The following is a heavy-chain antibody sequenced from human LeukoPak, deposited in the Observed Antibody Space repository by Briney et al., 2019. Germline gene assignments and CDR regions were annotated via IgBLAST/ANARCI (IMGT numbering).Heavy chain of an antibody. Sequence: GGSLRLSCAVSGITLSNYGMSWVRQAPGKGLEWVAGISGSGGGTNYADSVKGRFTISRDNPKNTLYLQMSGLRAEDTAVYFCAKRGVVIRVILVGFHKEAYYFDSWGQGALVTVSS. J-gene: IGHJ4*02. V-gene: IGHV3-23*01. D-gene: IGHD3-22*01. CDR2: ISGSGGGT. CDR1: GITLSNYG. CDR3: AKRGVVIRVILVGFHKEAYYFDS.